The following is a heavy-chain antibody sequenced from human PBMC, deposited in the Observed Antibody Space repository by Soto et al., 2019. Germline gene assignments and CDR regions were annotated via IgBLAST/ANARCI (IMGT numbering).Heavy chain of an antibody. CDR1: GGTFSSYA. D-gene: IGHD3-22*01. CDR3: ARDSRYYYDSSGYPDPNWFDP. CDR2: IIPIFGTA. Sequence: GASVKVSCKASGGTFSSYAISWVRQAPGQGLEWMGGIIPIFGTANYAQKFQGRVTITADESTSTAYMELSSLRSEDTAVYYCARDSRYYYDSSGYPDPNWFDPWGQGTLVTVS. V-gene: IGHV1-69*13. J-gene: IGHJ5*02.